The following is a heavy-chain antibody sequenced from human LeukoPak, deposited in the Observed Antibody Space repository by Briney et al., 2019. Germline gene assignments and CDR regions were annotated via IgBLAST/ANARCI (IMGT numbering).Heavy chain of an antibody. CDR2: ISSSSSYI. V-gene: IGHV3-21*01. J-gene: IGHJ4*02. CDR1: GFTFSSYS. D-gene: IGHD5-18*01. CDR3: ARFGYSYGSPDYYFDY. Sequence: GGSLRLSCAASGFTFSSYSVNWVRQAPGKGLEWVSSISSSSSYIYYADSVKGRFTISRDNAKNSLYLQMNSLRAEDTAVYYCARFGYSYGSPDYYFDYWGQGTLVTVSS.